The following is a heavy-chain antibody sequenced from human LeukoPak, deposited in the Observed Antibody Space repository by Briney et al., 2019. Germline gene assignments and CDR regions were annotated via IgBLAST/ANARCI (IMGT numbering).Heavy chain of an antibody. V-gene: IGHV3-64*01. J-gene: IGHJ4*02. CDR1: GFTFSSYA. Sequence: GGSLRLSCAASGFTFSSYAMHWVRQAPGKGLEHVSAISSNGGSTYYANSVKGRFTISRDNSKNTLYLQMGSLRAEDMAVYYCARVASGGDYRSGGDDYWGRGTLVTVSS. CDR2: ISSNGGST. CDR3: ARVASGGDYRSGGDDY. D-gene: IGHD4-17*01.